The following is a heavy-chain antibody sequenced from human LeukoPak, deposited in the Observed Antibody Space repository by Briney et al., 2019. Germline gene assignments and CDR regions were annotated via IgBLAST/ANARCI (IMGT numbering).Heavy chain of an antibody. CDR3: ARENYDILTGYYLRAFDI. CDR1: GGSFSGYY. V-gene: IGHV4-34*01. D-gene: IGHD3-9*01. CDR2: INHSGST. Sequence: SETLSLTCAVYGGSFSGYYWSWIRQPPGKGLEWIGEINHSGSTNYNPSLKSRVTISVDTSKNQFSLKLSSVTAADTAVYYCARENYDILTGYYLRAFDIWGQGTMVTVSS. J-gene: IGHJ3*02.